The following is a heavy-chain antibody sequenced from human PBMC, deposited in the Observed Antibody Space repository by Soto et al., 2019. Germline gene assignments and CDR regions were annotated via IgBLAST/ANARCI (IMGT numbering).Heavy chain of an antibody. CDR2: ISASGGST. Sequence: GSLRLSCAASGLTFNSHAMSWFRQAPGMGLEWISTISASGGSTFYADSVKGRFTISRDKSKNTLYLQMNSLRAEDTAVYYWARTPATSSYGMDVWGQGTTVTVSS. CDR1: GLTFNSHA. D-gene: IGHD5-12*01. J-gene: IGHJ6*02. CDR3: ARTPATSSYGMDV. V-gene: IGHV3-23*01.